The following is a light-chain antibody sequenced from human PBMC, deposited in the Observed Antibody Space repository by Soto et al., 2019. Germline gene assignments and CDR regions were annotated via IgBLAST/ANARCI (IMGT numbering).Light chain of an antibody. CDR3: PQYNSRPPT. Sequence: EIVMTQSPATLSVSPGERATLSCRASQSVGSHLAWYQQKPGQGPRLLIYGETTRATGIPARFSGSGSGTEFTLTISSLQSEDSAVYHCPQYNSRPPTLGPGTKVDIK. V-gene: IGKV3-15*01. J-gene: IGKJ3*01. CDR2: GET. CDR1: QSVGSH.